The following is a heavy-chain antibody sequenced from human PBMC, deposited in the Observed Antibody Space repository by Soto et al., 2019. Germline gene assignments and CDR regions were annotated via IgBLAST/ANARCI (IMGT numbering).Heavy chain of an antibody. Sequence: EVQLVESGGGLVQPGESLRLSCTASGITFSSYSMNWVRQAPGKGLEWFSYISSSKTTYADSVKGRFTISRDNAKNSVYLQMNSLRDEDTAVYYCVGDQDVHTPMVHGNYWGRGTRVTVSS. CDR1: GITFSSYS. D-gene: IGHD5-18*01. J-gene: IGHJ4*02. CDR2: ISSSKTT. CDR3: VGDQDVHTPMVHGNY. V-gene: IGHV3-48*02.